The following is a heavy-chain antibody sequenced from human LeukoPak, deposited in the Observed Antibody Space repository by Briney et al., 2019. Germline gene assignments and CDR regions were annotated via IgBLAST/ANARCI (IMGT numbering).Heavy chain of an antibody. D-gene: IGHD3-22*01. J-gene: IGHJ4*02. CDR1: GGSISSSSYY. CDR3: ARQGRLLLQYYFDY. CDR2: IYYSGST. Sequence: PSETLSLTCTVSGGSISSSSYYWGWIRQPPGKGLEWIGSIYYSGSTYYNPSLKSRVTISVDTSKNQFSRKLSSVTAADTAVYYCARQGRLLLQYYFDYWGQGTLVTVSS. V-gene: IGHV4-39*01.